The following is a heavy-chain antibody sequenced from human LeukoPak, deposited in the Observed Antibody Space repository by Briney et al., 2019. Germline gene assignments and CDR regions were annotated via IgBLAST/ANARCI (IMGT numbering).Heavy chain of an antibody. Sequence: GGSLRLSCEVSRFSFGSYAMTWVRQAPGKGLEWVSAISGRGDRTSYADAVKGRVTISRDNSKNTLYLQMNSLRVEDTAVYYPLIPAMNYWGQGTLVIVSS. V-gene: IGHV3-23*01. D-gene: IGHD2-2*01. CDR1: RFSFGSYA. CDR3: LIPAMNY. CDR2: ISGRGDRT. J-gene: IGHJ4*02.